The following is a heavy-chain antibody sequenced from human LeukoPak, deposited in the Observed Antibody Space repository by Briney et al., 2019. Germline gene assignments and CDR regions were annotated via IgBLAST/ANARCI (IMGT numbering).Heavy chain of an antibody. CDR3: ARDRYYYDSSIPPFDY. CDR1: GGSFSGYY. Sequence: PSETLSLTCAVYGGSFSGYYWSWIRQPPGKGLEWIGEINHSGSTNYNPSLKSRVTISVDTSKNQFSLKLSSVTAADTAVYYCARDRYYYDSSIPPFDYWGQGTLVTVSS. CDR2: INHSGST. D-gene: IGHD3-22*01. V-gene: IGHV4-34*01. J-gene: IGHJ4*02.